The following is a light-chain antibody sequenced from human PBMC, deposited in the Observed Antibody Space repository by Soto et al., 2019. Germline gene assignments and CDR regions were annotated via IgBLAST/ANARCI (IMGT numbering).Light chain of an antibody. Sequence: EIVLTQSPGTLSLFPGERATLSCRASQSISRSYLAWYQQKPGQAPRLLIYGASSRATGIPDRFSGAGSATDFTLTISRLEAEDFAVYYCHQYGSAPAWTFGQGTKVDIK. J-gene: IGKJ1*01. CDR2: GAS. CDR1: QSISRSY. V-gene: IGKV3-20*01. CDR3: HQYGSAPAWT.